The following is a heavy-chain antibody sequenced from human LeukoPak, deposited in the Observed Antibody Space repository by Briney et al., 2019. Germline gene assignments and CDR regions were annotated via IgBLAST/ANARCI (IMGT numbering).Heavy chain of an antibody. D-gene: IGHD4-17*01. J-gene: IGHJ3*02. Sequence: PSETLSVTCTVSGGSISSHYWSWIRQPPGKGLEWIGGIYYSGSTNYNPSLKSRVTISVDTSKNQFSLKLGSVTAADTAAFYCARDYGDYVGAFDIWGQGTMVTVSS. V-gene: IGHV4-59*11. CDR3: ARDYGDYVGAFDI. CDR1: GGSISSHY. CDR2: IYYSGST.